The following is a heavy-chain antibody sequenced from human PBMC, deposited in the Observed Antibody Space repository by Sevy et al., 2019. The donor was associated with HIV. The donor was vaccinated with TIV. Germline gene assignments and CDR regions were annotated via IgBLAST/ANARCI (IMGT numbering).Heavy chain of an antibody. Sequence: GGSLRLSCAASGFTFSSYEMNWVRQAPGKGLEWVSYISNSGNTISYSDSVRGRFTISRDNARNSLYLQMNSLRAEDTAVYYCARDLPASATTVAHFDCWGQGTLVTVSS. CDR3: ARDLPASATTVAHFDC. V-gene: IGHV3-48*03. J-gene: IGHJ4*02. CDR1: GFTFSSYE. CDR2: ISNSGNTI. D-gene: IGHD4-17*01.